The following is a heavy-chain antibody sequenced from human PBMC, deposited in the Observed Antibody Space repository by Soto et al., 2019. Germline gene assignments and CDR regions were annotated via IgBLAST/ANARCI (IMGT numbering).Heavy chain of an antibody. CDR2: IKQDGSEK. CDR3: AKVALYNWFDP. V-gene: IGHV3-7*03. D-gene: IGHD3-16*02. J-gene: IGHJ5*02. Sequence: GGSLRLSCAASGFTFSSYWMSWVRQAPGKGLEWVANIKQDGSEKYYVDSVKGRFTISRDNAKNSLYLQMNSLRAEDTAVYYCAKVALYNWFDPWGQGTLVTVSS. CDR1: GFTFSSYW.